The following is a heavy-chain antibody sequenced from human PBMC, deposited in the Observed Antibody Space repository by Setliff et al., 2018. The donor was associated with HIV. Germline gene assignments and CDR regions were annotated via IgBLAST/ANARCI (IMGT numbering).Heavy chain of an antibody. D-gene: IGHD3-10*01. CDR2: IIPMLSIA. V-gene: IGHV1-69*10. J-gene: IGHJ5*02. CDR1: GGTFSNYA. Sequence: SVKVSCKASGGTFSNYAITWVRQAPGQGLELMGGIIPMLSIANYAQKFRGRVTLTADKSTSTAYMELSSLRSEDTAVYYCARGRGSSAWFDPWGQGTLVTVSS. CDR3: ARGRGSSAWFDP.